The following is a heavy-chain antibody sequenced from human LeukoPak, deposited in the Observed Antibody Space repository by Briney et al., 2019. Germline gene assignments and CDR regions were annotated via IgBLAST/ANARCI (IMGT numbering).Heavy chain of an antibody. CDR2: IKQDGSEK. J-gene: IGHJ4*02. Sequence: QPGGSLRLSCAASGFTFSSYWMSWVRQAPGKGLEWVANIKQDGSEKYYVDSVKGRFTISRDNAKNSLYLQMNSLRAEDTAVYYCARDTYYYGSGSYEYWGQGTLVTVSS. D-gene: IGHD3-10*01. CDR3: ARDTYYYGSGSYEY. V-gene: IGHV3-7*01. CDR1: GFTFSSYW.